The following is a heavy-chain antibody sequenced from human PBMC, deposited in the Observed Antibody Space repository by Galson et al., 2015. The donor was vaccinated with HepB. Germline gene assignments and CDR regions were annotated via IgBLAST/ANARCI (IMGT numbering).Heavy chain of an antibody. V-gene: IGHV1-69*04. CDR1: GGTFGNYG. J-gene: IGHJ5*02. Sequence: SCKASGGTFGNYGINWVRQAPGQGPEWMGRIILILNVADFAQKFQDRLTITADKSTTTAYMELRSLRTEDTAVYYCARDRPPDVVVVPAAPLDPWGQGTLVSVSS. CDR3: ARDRPPDVVVVPAAPLDP. CDR2: IILILNVA. D-gene: IGHD2-2*01.